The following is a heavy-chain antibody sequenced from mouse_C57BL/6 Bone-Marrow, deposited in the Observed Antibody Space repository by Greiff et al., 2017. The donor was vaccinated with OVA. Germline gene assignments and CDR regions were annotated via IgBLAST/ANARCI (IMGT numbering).Heavy chain of an antibody. D-gene: IGHD3-2*02. CDR1: GYTFTDYY. V-gene: IGHV1-26*01. J-gene: IGHJ2*01. Sequence: VQLQQSGPELVKPGASVKISCKASGYTFTDYYMNWVKQSHGKSLEWIGDINPNNGGTSYNQKFKGKATLTVDKSSSTAYMELSSLTSEDSAVYYCAIGAAQAYYFDYWGQGTTLTVSS. CDR3: AIGAAQAYYFDY. CDR2: INPNNGGT.